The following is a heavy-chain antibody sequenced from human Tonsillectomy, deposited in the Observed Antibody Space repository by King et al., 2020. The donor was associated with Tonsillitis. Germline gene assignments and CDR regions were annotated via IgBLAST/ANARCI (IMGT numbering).Heavy chain of an antibody. CDR1: GFTFGDYA. CDR3: ARDLGDYNILTGHACYYYGLDV. Sequence: VQLVESGGSVVRPGGSLRLSCAASGFTFGDYAMTWVRQAPGKGLEWVSGINWDGGSTGYADSVKGRFTISRDNAKNSLYLQMNSLRAEDTALYYCARDLGDYNILTGHACYYYGLDVWGHGTTVTVSS. J-gene: IGHJ6*02. D-gene: IGHD3-9*01. V-gene: IGHV3-20*04. CDR2: INWDGGST.